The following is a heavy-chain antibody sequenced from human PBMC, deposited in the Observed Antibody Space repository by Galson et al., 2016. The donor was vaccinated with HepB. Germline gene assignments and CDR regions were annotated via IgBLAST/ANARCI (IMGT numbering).Heavy chain of an antibody. CDR3: ARGGKLGSYYDFDY. Sequence: SETLSLTCTVSGGSFSTYYWSWIRQAPGKGLEWIGYIFYSGTTNYNPSLKSRVTISVDTSRNRFSLKLSSVTAADTAIYYCARGGKLGSYYDFDYWGQGIFVTVSS. V-gene: IGHV4-59*01. CDR2: IFYSGTT. D-gene: IGHD1-26*01. J-gene: IGHJ4*02. CDR1: GGSFSTYY.